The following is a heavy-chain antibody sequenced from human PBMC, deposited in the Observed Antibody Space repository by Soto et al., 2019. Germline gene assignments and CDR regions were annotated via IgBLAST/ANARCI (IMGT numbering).Heavy chain of an antibody. D-gene: IGHD3-16*01. J-gene: IGHJ4*02. CDR1: GYTFTSEG. V-gene: IGHV1-18*01. Sequence: ASGKVSCKASGYTFTSEGISWGGQAPGIGLEWMGWISAYNGNTNYAQKLQGRVTMTTDTSTSTAYMELRSLRSDDTAVYYCARGWSMAAPFLFGVDYWGQGTLVTVS. CDR2: ISAYNGNT. CDR3: ARGWSMAAPFLFGVDY.